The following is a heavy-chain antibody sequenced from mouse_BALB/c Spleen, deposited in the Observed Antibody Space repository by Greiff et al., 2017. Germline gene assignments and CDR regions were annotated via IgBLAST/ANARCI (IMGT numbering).Heavy chain of an antibody. D-gene: IGHD1-1*01. J-gene: IGHJ1*01. CDR3: ARYGSSYPGYFDV. V-gene: IGHV1-4*01. CDR1: GYTFTSYT. CDR2: INPSSGYT. Sequence: LVDSGAELARPGASVKMSCKASGYTFTSYTMHWVKQRPGQGLEWIGYINPSSGYTNYNQKFKDKATLTADKSSSTAYMQLSSLTSEDSAVYYCARYGSSYPGYFDVWGAGTTVTVSS.